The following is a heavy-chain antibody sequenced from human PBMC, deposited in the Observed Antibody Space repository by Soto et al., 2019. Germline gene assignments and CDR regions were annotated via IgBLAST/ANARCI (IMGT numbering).Heavy chain of an antibody. D-gene: IGHD2-2*01. CDR3: ARWGNNVVPVAQNGMDV. J-gene: IGHJ6*02. CDR2: INPNSGGT. Sequence: ASVKVSCKASGYTFTGYYMHWVRQAPGQGLEWMGWINPNSGGTNYAQKFQGWVTMTRDTSISTAYMELSRLRSDDTAVYYCARWGNNVVPVAQNGMDVWGQGTTVTVSS. CDR1: GYTFTGYY. V-gene: IGHV1-2*04.